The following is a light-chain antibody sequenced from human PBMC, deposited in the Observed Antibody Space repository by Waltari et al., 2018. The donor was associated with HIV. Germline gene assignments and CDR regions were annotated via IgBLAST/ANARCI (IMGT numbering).Light chain of an antibody. Sequence: SYVLSHPPSVSVAPGPPPRIPCGGATNLNQGVHFYQHKPGQAPVLVVYDDSDRPSGIPDRFSGFNSENTATLTITRVEVGDEADYYCQVWGSDNDHPVFGGGTKVTVL. CDR1: TNLNQG. J-gene: IGLJ3*02. CDR2: DDS. CDR3: QVWGSDNDHPV. V-gene: IGLV3-21*02.